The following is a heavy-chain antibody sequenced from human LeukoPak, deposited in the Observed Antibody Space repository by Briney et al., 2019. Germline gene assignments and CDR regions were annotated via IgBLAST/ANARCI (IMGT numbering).Heavy chain of an antibody. CDR2: VSGRDSNT. D-gene: IGHD5-12*01. CDR1: GFTFSSYG. Sequence: GGSLRLSCAASGFTFSSYGMSWVRQAPGKGLEWVSTVSGRDSNTYYADSVEGRFIISRDNSRNTLYLQMNSLRAEDTAVYYCARPSHGGYDPPDFWGQGTLVTVSS. CDR3: ARPSHGGYDPPDF. V-gene: IGHV3-23*01. J-gene: IGHJ4*02.